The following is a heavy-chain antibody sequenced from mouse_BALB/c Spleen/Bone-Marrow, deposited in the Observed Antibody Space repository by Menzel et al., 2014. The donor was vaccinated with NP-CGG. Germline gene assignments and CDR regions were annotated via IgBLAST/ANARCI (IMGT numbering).Heavy chain of an antibody. CDR3: ARGGLRYFDV. D-gene: IGHD3-2*02. CDR2: ISSGGST. J-gene: IGHJ1*01. CDR1: GFTFSSYA. V-gene: IGHV5-6-5*01. Sequence: EVKLMESGGGLVKPGGSLKLSCAASGFTFSSYAMSWVRQTPEKGLEWVASISSGGSTYYPDSVKGRFTISRDNARNILYLQMGSLRSEDTAMYYCARGGLRYFDVWGAGTTVTVSS.